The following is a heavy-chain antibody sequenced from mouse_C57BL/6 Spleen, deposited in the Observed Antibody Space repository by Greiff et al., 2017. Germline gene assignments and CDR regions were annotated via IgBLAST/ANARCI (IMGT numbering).Heavy chain of an antibody. Sequence: EVQLQQSGPELVKPGASVKIPCKASGYTFTDYNMDWVKQSHGKSLEWIGDITPNTGGTIDNDKFKGKATLTVNKSSSTAYMVLRSLTSVDTAVYYCARGYYYAMDYWGQGTSVTVSS. CDR3: ARGYYYAMDY. J-gene: IGHJ4*01. CDR2: ITPNTGGT. V-gene: IGHV1-18*01. CDR1: GYTFTDYN.